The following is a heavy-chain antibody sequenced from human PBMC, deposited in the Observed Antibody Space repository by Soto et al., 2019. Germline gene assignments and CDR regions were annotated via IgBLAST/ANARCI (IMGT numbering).Heavy chain of an antibody. Sequence: EVQLVESGGGLVQPGGSRRLSCVASGFTFSSYSLNWFGQAPGKGLEWVSYISSSSGTIYYADSVKGRFTISRDNAENSLYLQMNSLRDDDTAVYYCAREDPWSANADDMDVWGQGTTVTVSS. J-gene: IGHJ6*02. D-gene: IGHD3-3*01. CDR1: GFTFSSYS. CDR3: AREDPWSANADDMDV. V-gene: IGHV3-48*02. CDR2: ISSSSGTI.